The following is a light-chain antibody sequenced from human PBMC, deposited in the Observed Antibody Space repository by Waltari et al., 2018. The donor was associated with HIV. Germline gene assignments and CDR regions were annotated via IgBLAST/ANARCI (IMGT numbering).Light chain of an antibody. J-gene: IGLJ1*01. Sequence: QSALTQPASVSGSPGQSLTISCTGTSSDVGSYNLVSWYQQNPGKAPKLMIYEVSKRPSGVSNRFSGSKSGNTASLTISGLQAEDEADYYCCSYAGSSTYVFGTGTKVTVL. CDR3: CSYAGSSTYV. CDR2: EVS. CDR1: SSDVGSYNL. V-gene: IGLV2-23*02.